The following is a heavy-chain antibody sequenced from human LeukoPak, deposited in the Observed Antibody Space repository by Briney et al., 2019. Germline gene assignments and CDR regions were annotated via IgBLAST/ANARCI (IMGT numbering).Heavy chain of an antibody. CDR3: ARLTPKYYYDSSGSKYFDY. V-gene: IGHV1-18*01. Sequence: ASVKVSCKASGYTFTSYGISWVRQAPGQGLEWMGWISAYNGNTNYTQKFQGRVTMTTDTSTSTAYMELRSLRSDDTAVYYCARLTPKYYYDSSGSKYFDYWGQGTLVTVSS. D-gene: IGHD3-22*01. CDR1: GYTFTSYG. CDR2: ISAYNGNT. J-gene: IGHJ4*02.